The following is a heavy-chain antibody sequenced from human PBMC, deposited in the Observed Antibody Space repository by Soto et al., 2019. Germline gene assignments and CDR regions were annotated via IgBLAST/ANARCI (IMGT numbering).Heavy chain of an antibody. V-gene: IGHV3-23*01. Sequence: EVPLLESGGGLVQPGGSLRLSCAASGFTFSSYAMSWVRQSPGKGLEWVSTISGSGGSKYYADSVKGRFTISRDNSRKTLYLLMSSLRAEETAVYYCTSSSGCYNAFEIWGRGTTVTVSS. CDR3: TSSSGCYNAFEI. D-gene: IGHD6-19*01. CDR1: GFTFSSYA. J-gene: IGHJ3*02. CDR2: ISGSGGSK.